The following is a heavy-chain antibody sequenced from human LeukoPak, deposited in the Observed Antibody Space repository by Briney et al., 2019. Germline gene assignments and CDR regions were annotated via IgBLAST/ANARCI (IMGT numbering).Heavy chain of an antibody. CDR1: GFTFSDYA. Sequence: GGSLRLSCAASGFTFSDYAMNWVRQAPGKGLEWVSTISGSGGNTCYAGSVKGRFTISRDNSKNTLYLQMNSLTDDDAAVYYCAKKWGVGTTTLDYFDYWGQGTLVTVSS. D-gene: IGHD1-26*01. V-gene: IGHV3-23*01. CDR2: ISGSGGNT. CDR3: AKKWGVGTTTLDYFDY. J-gene: IGHJ4*02.